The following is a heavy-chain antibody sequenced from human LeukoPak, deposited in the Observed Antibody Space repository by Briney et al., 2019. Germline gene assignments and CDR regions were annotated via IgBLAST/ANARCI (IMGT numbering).Heavy chain of an antibody. CDR3: ARHCSGGSCYQTFDY. V-gene: IGHV4-59*01. Sequence: SETLSLTCTVSGGSISSYYWSWIRQPPGKGLEWIGYIYYSGSTNYNPSLKSRVTISVDTSKNQFSLKLSSVTAADTAVYYYARHCSGGSCYQTFDYWGQGTLVTVSS. CDR2: IYYSGST. CDR1: GGSISSYY. D-gene: IGHD2-15*01. J-gene: IGHJ4*02.